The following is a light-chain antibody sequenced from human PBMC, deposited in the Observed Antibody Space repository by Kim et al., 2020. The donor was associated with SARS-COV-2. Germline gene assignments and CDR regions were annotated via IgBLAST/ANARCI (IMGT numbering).Light chain of an antibody. CDR1: QSISSY. J-gene: IGKJ2*01. CDR2: AAS. CDR3: QQSYSTLYT. Sequence: SASVGDRVTITCRASQSISSYLNWYQQKPGKAPKLLIYAASSLQSGVPSRFSGSGSGTDFTLTISSLQPEDFATYYCQQSYSTLYTVGQGTKLEI. V-gene: IGKV1-39*01.